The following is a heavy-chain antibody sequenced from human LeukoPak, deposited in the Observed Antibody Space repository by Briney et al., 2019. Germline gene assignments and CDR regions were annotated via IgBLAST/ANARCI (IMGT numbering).Heavy chain of an antibody. Sequence: QPGGSLRLSCAASGFTFSGYEMNWVRQAPGKGLEWVSYISSGGSTIYYADSVKGRFTISRDNAKNSLYLQMNSLRAEDTAVYYCARRRDSGSLQHFDYWGQGTLVTVSS. J-gene: IGHJ4*02. CDR3: ARRRDSGSLQHFDY. CDR2: ISSGGSTI. D-gene: IGHD1-26*01. V-gene: IGHV3-48*03. CDR1: GFTFSGYE.